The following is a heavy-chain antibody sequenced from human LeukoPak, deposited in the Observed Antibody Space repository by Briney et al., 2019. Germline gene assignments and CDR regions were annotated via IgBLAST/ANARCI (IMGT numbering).Heavy chain of an antibody. CDR2: ISSSSSYI. CDR1: GFTFSSYN. J-gene: IGHJ4*02. CDR3: ARLYCSGGSYYIPQGDNYFDY. V-gene: IGHV3-21*01. D-gene: IGHD2-15*01. Sequence: GGSLRLSCVASGFTFSSYNLNWVRQAPGKGLEWVSSISSSSSYIYYADSVKGRFTISRDNAKDALYLQMNSLRAEDTAVYYCARLYCSGGSYYIPQGDNYFDYWGQGTLVTVSS.